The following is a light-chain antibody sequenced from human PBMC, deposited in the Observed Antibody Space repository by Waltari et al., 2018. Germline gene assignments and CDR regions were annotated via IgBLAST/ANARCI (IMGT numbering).Light chain of an antibody. CDR1: ALPNKY. CDR3: QSADSSGPYRV. J-gene: IGLJ3*02. V-gene: IGLV3-10*01. Sequence: SYELTQPPSVSVSPGHTARITCSGEALPNKYAYWYRQKSGQAPVLVIYEDTKRPSGIPERFSASNSGAVATLTISGVQAEDEADYYCQSADSSGPYRVFGGGTKLTVL. CDR2: EDT.